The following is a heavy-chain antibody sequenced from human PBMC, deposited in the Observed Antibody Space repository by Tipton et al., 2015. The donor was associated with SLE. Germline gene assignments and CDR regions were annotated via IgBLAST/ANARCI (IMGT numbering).Heavy chain of an antibody. D-gene: IGHD6-13*01. V-gene: IGHV4-34*01. CDR2: INHVGRT. CDR3: AGSVGTAAGLRDY. Sequence: LRLSCAVYGGSLSGYYWSWIRQSPGKGLAWIYDINHVGRTNYNPSLRSRATISIDTSKNQFSLKLTSVTAADAAIYYCAGSVGTAAGLRDYWGQGTLVTVSS. J-gene: IGHJ4*02. CDR1: GGSLSGYY.